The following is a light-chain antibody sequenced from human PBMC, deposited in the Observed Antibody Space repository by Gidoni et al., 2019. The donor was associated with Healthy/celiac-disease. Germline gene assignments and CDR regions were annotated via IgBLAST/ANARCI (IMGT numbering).Light chain of an antibody. V-gene: IGKV3-20*01. CDR2: GAS. J-gene: IGKJ4*01. CDR1: QSVSSSY. CDR3: QQYGSSPPLT. Sequence: DIVLTQSPGTLPLSPGERATLSCRASQSVSSSYLAWYQQKPGQAPRLLIYGASSRATGIPDRFSGSGSGTDFTLTISRLEPEDFAVYYCQQYGSSPPLTFGGGTKVEIK.